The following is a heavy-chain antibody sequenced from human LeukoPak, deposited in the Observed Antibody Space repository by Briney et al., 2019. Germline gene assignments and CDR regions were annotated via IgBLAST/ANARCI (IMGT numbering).Heavy chain of an antibody. V-gene: IGHV4-59*01. D-gene: IGHD3-16*02. J-gene: IGHJ4*02. CDR1: GGSISSYY. CDR3: ARGGYDYVWGSYRYTLFDY. CDR2: IYYRGST. Sequence: SETLSLTCTVSGGSISSYYWSWIRQPPGKGVEWIGYIYYRGSTNYNPSLKSRVTISVDTSKNQFCLKLSSVTAADTAVYYCARGGYDYVWGSYRYTLFDYWGQGTLVTVSS.